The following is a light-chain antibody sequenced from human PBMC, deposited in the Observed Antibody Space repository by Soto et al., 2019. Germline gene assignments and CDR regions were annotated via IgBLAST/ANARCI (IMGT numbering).Light chain of an antibody. J-gene: IGLJ2*01. Sequence: QSALPQPASVSGSPGQSITISCTGTSGDIGGYNYVSWYQHHPGKAPKLLISEVTNRPSGVSNRFSGSKSGNTASLTISGLQAEDEADYYCSSYTTNITPVVFGGGTKLTVL. V-gene: IGLV2-14*01. CDR1: SGDIGGYNY. CDR2: EVT. CDR3: SSYTTNITPVV.